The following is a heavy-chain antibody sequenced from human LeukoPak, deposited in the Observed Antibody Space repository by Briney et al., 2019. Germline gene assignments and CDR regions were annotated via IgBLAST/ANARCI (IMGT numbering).Heavy chain of an antibody. Sequence: GRSLRLSCAASEFTFSSYGMHWVRQAPGEGLEWVAVISYDGSNKYYADSVVGRFTISRDNAKNSLYLQMNSLRAEDTAVYYCARAIGGIRYFDWYNWFDPWGQGTLVTVSS. CDR2: ISYDGSNK. CDR1: EFTFSSYG. D-gene: IGHD3-9*01. V-gene: IGHV3-30*03. J-gene: IGHJ5*02. CDR3: ARAIGGIRYFDWYNWFDP.